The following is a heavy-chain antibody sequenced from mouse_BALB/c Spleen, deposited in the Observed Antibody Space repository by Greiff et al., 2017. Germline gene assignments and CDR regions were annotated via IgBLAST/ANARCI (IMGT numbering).Heavy chain of an antibody. Sequence: QVQLKQSGPELVRPGVSVKISCKGSSYTFTDYAMHWVKQSHAKSLEWIGVISTYYGNTNYNQKFKGKATMTVDKSSSTAYMELARLTSEDSAVYYCARGTYDGYYDYAMDYWGQGTSVTVSS. V-gene: IGHV1-67*01. CDR1: SYTFTDYA. D-gene: IGHD2-3*01. CDR3: ARGTYDGYYDYAMDY. J-gene: IGHJ4*01. CDR2: ISTYYGNT.